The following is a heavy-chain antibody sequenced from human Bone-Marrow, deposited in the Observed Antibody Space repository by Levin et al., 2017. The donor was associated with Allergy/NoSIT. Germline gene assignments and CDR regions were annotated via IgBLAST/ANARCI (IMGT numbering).Heavy chain of an antibody. CDR2: IDPTRGAT. Sequence: GESLKISCSVSGYTFSDYYIHWIRQTPGQGLEWIGWIDPTRGATQFAEKFHARVVLTRDSSISTAYMEVGKLRSDDTARYYCARGGASSNDYWGQGTLVTVSS. J-gene: IGHJ4*02. D-gene: IGHD6-13*01. CDR1: GYTFSDYY. CDR3: ARGGASSNDY. V-gene: IGHV1-2*02.